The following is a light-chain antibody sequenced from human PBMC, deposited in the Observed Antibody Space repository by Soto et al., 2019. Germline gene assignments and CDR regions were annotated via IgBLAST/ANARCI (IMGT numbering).Light chain of an antibody. J-gene: IGLJ2*01. CDR2: EVR. V-gene: IGLV2-14*01. Sequence: QSALTQPASVSGSPGQSVTISCTGTSSDVGGYDYVSRYQLHQGKAPKLMIYEVRDRPSGVSNRFSGSKSGHTASLIISGLQAEDEADYYCSSYTSSSTVIFCGGTKVTVL. CDR3: SSYTSSSTVI. CDR1: SSDVGGYDY.